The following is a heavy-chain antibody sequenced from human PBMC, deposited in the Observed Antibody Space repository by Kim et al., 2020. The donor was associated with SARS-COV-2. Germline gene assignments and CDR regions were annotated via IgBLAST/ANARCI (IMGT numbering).Heavy chain of an antibody. V-gene: IGHV4-59*13. CDR3: ARGPPSYGDYDSWFDP. D-gene: IGHD4-17*01. CDR2: IYYSGST. Sequence: SETLSLTCTVSGGSISSYYWSWIRQPPGKGLEWIGYIYYSGSTNYNPSLKSRVTISVDTSKNQFSLKLSSVTAADTAVYYCARGPPSYGDYDSWFDPWGQGTLVTVSS. J-gene: IGHJ5*02. CDR1: GGSISSYY.